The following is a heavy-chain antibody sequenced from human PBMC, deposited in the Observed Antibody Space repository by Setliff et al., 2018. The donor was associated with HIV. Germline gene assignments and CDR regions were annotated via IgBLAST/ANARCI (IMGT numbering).Heavy chain of an antibody. D-gene: IGHD3-22*01. CDR3: AKEAYYYDGSRYQYYFDH. Sequence: PGGSLRLSCATSGFTFNAYAMHWVRQAPGKGLEWVSGISWNSAVIHYADSVEGRFTISRDNAKNSLYLHMSSLRAEDTALYYCAKEAYYYDGSRYQYYFDHWGQGTLVTVSS. CDR1: GFTFNAYA. J-gene: IGHJ4*02. V-gene: IGHV3-9*01. CDR2: ISWNSAVI.